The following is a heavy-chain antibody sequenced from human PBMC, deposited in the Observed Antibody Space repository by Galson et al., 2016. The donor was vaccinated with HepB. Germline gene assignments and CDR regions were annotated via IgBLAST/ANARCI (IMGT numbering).Heavy chain of an antibody. Sequence: SETLSLTCSVSGGSISSHYWTWFRQPPGKGLEWLGSIHYSGNTKDNPSFRSRVTISVDTSKSQFSLNLTAVTAADTAIYYCARHRRVVDLFDPWGQGILVTVSS. CDR3: ARHRRVVDLFDP. CDR1: GGSISSHY. CDR2: IHYSGNT. V-gene: IGHV4-59*08. D-gene: IGHD2-2*01. J-gene: IGHJ5*01.